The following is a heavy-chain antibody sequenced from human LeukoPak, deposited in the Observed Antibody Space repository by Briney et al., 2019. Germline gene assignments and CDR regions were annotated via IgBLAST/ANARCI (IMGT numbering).Heavy chain of an antibody. V-gene: IGHV3-11*06. CDR2: ISSSSSHT. J-gene: IGHJ4*02. CDR3: ARTNLGSGWRFDY. CDR1: EVVFSDFY. Sequence: GGSLRLSCGASEVVFSDFYMTCIRQAPGKGLEWVSYISSSSSHTNYADSVKGRFTISRDNAKNSLYLQMNSLTAEDTAVYYCARTNLGSGWRFDYWGQRTLVTVSS. D-gene: IGHD6-19*01.